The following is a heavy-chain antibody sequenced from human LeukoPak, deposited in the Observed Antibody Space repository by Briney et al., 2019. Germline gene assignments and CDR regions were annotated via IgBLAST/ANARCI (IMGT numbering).Heavy chain of an antibody. CDR2: IYYSGAT. J-gene: IGHJ4*02. V-gene: IGHV4-59*01. CDR3: ARGVYIAAAQYGF. D-gene: IGHD6-13*01. Sequence: SETLSLTCAVYGGSFSGYYWNWIRQPPGKGLEWIGYIYYSGATNYNPSLKSRVTISVDTSKNQFSLKLSSVTAADTAVYYCARGVYIAAAQYGFWGQGTLVTVSS. CDR1: GGSFSGYY.